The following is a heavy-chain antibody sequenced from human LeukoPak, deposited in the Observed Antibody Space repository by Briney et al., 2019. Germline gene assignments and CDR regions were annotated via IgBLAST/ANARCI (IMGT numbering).Heavy chain of an antibody. CDR2: IYTSGST. D-gene: IGHD3-3*01. V-gene: IGHV4-4*07. CDR1: GGSISSYY. Sequence: SETLSLTCTVSGGSISSYYWSWIRQPAGKGLEWIGRIYTSGSTNYNPSLKSRVTMSVDTSKNQFSLKLSSVTAADTAVYYCAGDKGYDFWSGYYTAHAFDIWGQGTMVTVSS. J-gene: IGHJ3*02. CDR3: AGDKGYDFWSGYYTAHAFDI.